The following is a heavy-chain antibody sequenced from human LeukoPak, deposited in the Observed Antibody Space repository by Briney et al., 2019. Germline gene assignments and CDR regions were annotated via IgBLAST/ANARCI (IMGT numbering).Heavy chain of an antibody. CDR3: AREWPNTCRFDP. CDR1: GYTSTSYY. Sequence: ASVKVPCKASGYTSTSYYMHWVRQAPGQGLEWMGIIDPSGGRTGYGQKFQGRVTITRDTSTSTVYMELRSLSSDDTAVYYCAREWPNTCRFDPWGQGTLVTVSS. J-gene: IGHJ5*02. D-gene: IGHD1/OR15-1a*01. CDR2: IDPSGGRT. V-gene: IGHV1-46*01.